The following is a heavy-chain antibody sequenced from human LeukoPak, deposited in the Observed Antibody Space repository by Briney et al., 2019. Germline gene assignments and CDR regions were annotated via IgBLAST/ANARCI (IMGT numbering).Heavy chain of an antibody. CDR2: INTNTGNP. Sequence: ASVKVSCKASGYTFTTYAMNWLRQAPGQGLEWMGWINTNTGNPTYAQGFTGRFVFSLDTSVSTAYLQINSLKAEDTAVYYCARDLWFGELPIDYWGQGTLVTVSS. CDR3: ARDLWFGELPIDY. D-gene: IGHD3-10*01. V-gene: IGHV7-4-1*02. J-gene: IGHJ4*02. CDR1: GYTFTTYA.